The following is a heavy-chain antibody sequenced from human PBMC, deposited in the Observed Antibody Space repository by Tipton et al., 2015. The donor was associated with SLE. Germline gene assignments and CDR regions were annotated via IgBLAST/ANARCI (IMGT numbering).Heavy chain of an antibody. Sequence: TLSLTCAVSGYSISSGYYWGWIRQPPGKGLEWIGEINHSGSTNYNPSLKSRVTISVDTSKNQFSLKLSSVTAADTAVYYCARLQYYYYGMDVWGQGTTVTVSS. V-gene: IGHV4-38-2*01. CDR1: GYSISSGYY. CDR3: ARLQYYYYGMDV. J-gene: IGHJ6*02. CDR2: INHSGST.